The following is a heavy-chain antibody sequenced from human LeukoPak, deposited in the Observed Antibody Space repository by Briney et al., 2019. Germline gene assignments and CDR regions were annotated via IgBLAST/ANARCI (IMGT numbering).Heavy chain of an antibody. D-gene: IGHD2-15*01. CDR3: ARDQGGMDYFDY. CDR2: IYTSGST. Sequence: TLSLTCTVSGGSISSGSYYWSWIRQPAGKGLEWIGRIYTSGSTNYNPSLKSRVTISVDTSKNQFSLKLSSVTAADTAVYYCARDQGGMDYFDYWGQGTLVTVSS. J-gene: IGHJ4*02. CDR1: GGSISSGSYY. V-gene: IGHV4-61*02.